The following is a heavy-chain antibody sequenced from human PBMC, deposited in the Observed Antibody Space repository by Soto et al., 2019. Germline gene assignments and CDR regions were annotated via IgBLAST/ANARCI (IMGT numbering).Heavy chain of an antibody. V-gene: IGHV3-33*01. Sequence: QKYLVEAGGGVVQPGGSLRLSCVASGSIFSGYAMHWGRQAPGKGLEWVAVIWYDGSNKYYADSVKGRFTISRDNSKNMLYLQMDSLRAEDTAVYYCARDGIGGTVFRGFCDYWGQGTLVTVSS. CDR1: GSIFSGYA. CDR2: IWYDGSNK. CDR3: ARDGIGGTVFRGFCDY. D-gene: IGHD1-7*01. J-gene: IGHJ4*02.